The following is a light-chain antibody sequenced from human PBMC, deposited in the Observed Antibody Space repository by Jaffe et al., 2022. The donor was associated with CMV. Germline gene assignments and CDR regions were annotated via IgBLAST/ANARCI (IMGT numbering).Light chain of an antibody. J-gene: IGLJ1*01. CDR3: CSYAGASTHV. Sequence: QSALTQPASVSGSPGQSITISCTGTSSDVGNYNLVSWYQQHPGKAPKLMIYEVSKRPSGVSNRFSGSTSGNTASLTISGLQAEDEADYYCCSYAGASTHVFGIGTKVTVL. CDR1: SSDVGNYNL. V-gene: IGLV2-23*02. CDR2: EVS.